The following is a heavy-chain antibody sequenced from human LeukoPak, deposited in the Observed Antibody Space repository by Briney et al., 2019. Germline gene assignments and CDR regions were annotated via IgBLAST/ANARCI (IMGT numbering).Heavy chain of an antibody. Sequence: SETLSLTCTVFGGSISSYYWSWIRKPPGKGLEWIGYIYNSGITNKNPSLKSRVTISVDTSKNQFSLKLSSVTAADTAVYYCARGRIQNWNDAYYYGMDVWGQGTTVTVSS. V-gene: IGHV4-59*12. CDR3: ARGRIQNWNDAYYYGMDV. J-gene: IGHJ6*02. CDR1: GGSISSYY. D-gene: IGHD1-1*01. CDR2: IYNSGIT.